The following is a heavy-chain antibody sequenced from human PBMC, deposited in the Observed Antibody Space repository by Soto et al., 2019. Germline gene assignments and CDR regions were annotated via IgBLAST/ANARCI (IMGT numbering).Heavy chain of an antibody. CDR3: AHSSYGSGSLVHWSDP. CDR2: IYWDDDK. J-gene: IGHJ5*02. Sequence: QITLKESGPTLVKPTQTLTLTCTFSGFSLSTSGVGVGWIRQPPGKALEWLALIYWDDDKRYSPSLKSRLTITKDPSKNHVVLTMPNMDPVDTATYYCAHSSYGSGSLVHWSDPWGQGTLVTVSS. D-gene: IGHD3-10*01. V-gene: IGHV2-5*02. CDR1: GFSLSTSGVG.